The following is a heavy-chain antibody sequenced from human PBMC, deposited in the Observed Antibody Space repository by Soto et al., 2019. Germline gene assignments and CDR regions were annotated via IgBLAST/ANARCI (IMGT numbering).Heavy chain of an antibody. CDR3: ARDSPRIAAAGY. CDR1: GGTFSSYA. J-gene: IGHJ4*02. Sequence: QVQLVQSGAEVKKPGSSVKVSCKASGGTFSSYAISWVRQSPGQGLEWMGGSIPIFGTANYAQKFQGRVTITADESTSTAYMELSSLRSEDTAVYYCARDSPRIAAAGYWGQGTLVTVSS. D-gene: IGHD6-13*01. V-gene: IGHV1-69*01. CDR2: SIPIFGTA.